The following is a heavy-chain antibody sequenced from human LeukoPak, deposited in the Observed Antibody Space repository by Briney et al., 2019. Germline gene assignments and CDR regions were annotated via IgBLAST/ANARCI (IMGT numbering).Heavy chain of an antibody. CDR2: IYTSGST. CDR1: GGSISSGSYY. J-gene: IGHJ5*02. Sequence: SETLSLTCTVSGGSISSGSYYWSWIRQPAGKGLEWIGRIYTSGSTNYNPSLKSRVTISVDTSKNQFSLKLSSVTAADTAVYYCAMGYDFWSGYPNWFDPWGQGTLVTVSS. CDR3: AMGYDFWSGYPNWFDP. D-gene: IGHD3-3*01. V-gene: IGHV4-61*02.